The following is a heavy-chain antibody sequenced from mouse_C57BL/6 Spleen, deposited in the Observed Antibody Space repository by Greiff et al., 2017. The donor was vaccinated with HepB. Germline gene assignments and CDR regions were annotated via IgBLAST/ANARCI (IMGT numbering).Heavy chain of an antibody. Sequence: QVQLQQPGAELVKPGASVKLSCKASGYTFTSYWMHWVKQRPGQGLEWIGMNHPNSGSTNYNEKFKSKATLTVDKSSSTAYMQLSSLTSEDSAVYYCARIPGGNYVWFAYWGQGTLVTVSA. V-gene: IGHV1-64*01. CDR1: GYTFTSYW. CDR2: NHPNSGST. D-gene: IGHD2-1*01. J-gene: IGHJ3*01. CDR3: ARIPGGNYVWFAY.